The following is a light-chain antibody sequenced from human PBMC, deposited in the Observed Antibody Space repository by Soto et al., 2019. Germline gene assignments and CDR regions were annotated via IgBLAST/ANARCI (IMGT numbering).Light chain of an antibody. J-gene: IGLJ1*01. CDR3: CSYTDSSTL. Sequence: QSVLTQPASVSGSPGQAITISCTGTSSDVGSYNYVSWYQQHPGKASKLMIYGVSDRHSGISSRFSGSKSGNTASLTISGLQTEDEADYYCCSYTDSSTLFGTGTKRTVL. CDR1: SSDVGSYNY. V-gene: IGLV2-14*01. CDR2: GVS.